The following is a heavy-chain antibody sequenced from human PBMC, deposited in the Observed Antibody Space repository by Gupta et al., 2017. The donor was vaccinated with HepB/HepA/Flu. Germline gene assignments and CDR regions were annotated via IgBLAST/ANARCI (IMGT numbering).Heavy chain of an antibody. J-gene: IGHJ4*02. CDR3: TRDPSTTGTFNPTFFGY. CDR2: IRSKAYGGTT. Sequence: EVQLVESGGGLVQPGRSLRLSCTASGFTFGDYAMRWVRQAPGKGLEWVGFIRSKAYGGTTEYAASVKGRFTISRDDSKSIAYLQMNSLKTEDTAVYYCTRDPSTTGTFNPTFFGYWGQGTLVTVSS. V-gene: IGHV3-49*04. CDR1: GFTFGDYA. D-gene: IGHD1-1*01.